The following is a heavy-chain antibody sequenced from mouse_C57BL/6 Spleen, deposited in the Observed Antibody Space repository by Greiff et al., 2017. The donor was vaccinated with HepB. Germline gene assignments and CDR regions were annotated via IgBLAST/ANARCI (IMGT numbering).Heavy chain of an antibody. CDR2: IDPSDSYT. CDR1: GYTFTSYW. D-gene: IGHD2-1*01. Sequence: QVQLQQPGAELVKPGASVKLSCKASGYTFTSYWMQWVKQRPGQGLEWIGEIDPSDSYTNYNQKFKGKATLTVDTSSSTAYMQLSSLTSEDSAVYYCARRRGNYSFDYWGQGTTLTVSS. J-gene: IGHJ2*01. CDR3: ARRRGNYSFDY. V-gene: IGHV1-50*01.